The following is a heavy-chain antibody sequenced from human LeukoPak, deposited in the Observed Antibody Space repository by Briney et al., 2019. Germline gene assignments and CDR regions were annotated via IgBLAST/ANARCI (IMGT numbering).Heavy chain of an antibody. CDR3: ARAGYDSSGHYAFDI. CDR2: IYYSGST. Sequence: SGTLSLTWTVSVDSISSSSYYWGWFRQPPGRGLEWIGSIYYSGSTYYNPSLKSRVTISVDTSKNQFSLKLSSVTAADTAVYYCARAGYDSSGHYAFDIWGQGTMVTVSS. CDR1: VDSISSSSYY. J-gene: IGHJ3*02. D-gene: IGHD3-22*01. V-gene: IGHV4-39*01.